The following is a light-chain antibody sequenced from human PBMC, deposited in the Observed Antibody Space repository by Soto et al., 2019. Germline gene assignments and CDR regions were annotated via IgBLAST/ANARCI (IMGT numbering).Light chain of an antibody. J-gene: IGLJ1*01. CDR1: SSDVGGYNY. V-gene: IGLV2-14*03. CDR3: SSYTSGNPFYV. CDR2: DVT. Sequence: QSALTQPASVSGSPGQSVTISCTGTSSDVGGYNYVSWYQQHPGKAPKLMIYDVTDRPSGVSNRFSGSKSGNTASLTISGLQAEDEADYYCSSYTSGNPFYVFGTGTQLTVL.